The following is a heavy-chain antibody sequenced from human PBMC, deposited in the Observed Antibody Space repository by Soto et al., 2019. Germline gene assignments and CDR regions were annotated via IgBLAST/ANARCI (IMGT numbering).Heavy chain of an antibody. CDR2: IYTGDNT. CDR1: GFTVSSNY. CDR3: AKVGLWFVDLLPKWFDP. V-gene: IGHV3-53*01. D-gene: IGHD3-10*01. Sequence: EVQLVESGGGLIHPGGSLRLSCAVSGFTVSSNYMSWVRQAPGKGLEWVSVIYTGDNTYYADSVKGRFTISRDSSKNTLHLQMNSLRADDTAVYYCAKVGLWFVDLLPKWFDPWGQGALVTVSS. J-gene: IGHJ5*02.